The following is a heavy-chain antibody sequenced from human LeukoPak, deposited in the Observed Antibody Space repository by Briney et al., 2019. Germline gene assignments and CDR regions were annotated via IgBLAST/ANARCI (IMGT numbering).Heavy chain of an antibody. J-gene: IGHJ3*02. CDR3: AREPPYGDYKSGAFDI. Sequence: PSETLSLTCAVSGGSISSGGYSWSWIRQPPGKGLEWIGYIYHSGSTYYNPSLKSRVTISVDRSKNQFSLKLSSVTAADTAVYYCAREPPYGDYKSGAFDIWGQGAMVTVSS. CDR2: IYHSGST. D-gene: IGHD4-17*01. CDR1: GGSISSGGYS. V-gene: IGHV4-30-2*01.